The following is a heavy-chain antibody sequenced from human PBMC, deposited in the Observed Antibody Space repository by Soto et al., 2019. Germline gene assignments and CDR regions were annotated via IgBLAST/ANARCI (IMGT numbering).Heavy chain of an antibody. V-gene: IGHV4-59*01. CDR1: GGSISSYY. D-gene: IGHD3-22*01. CDR2: IYYSGST. CDR3: ARAGYYDSSYVDP. J-gene: IGHJ5*02. Sequence: SETLSLTCTVSGGSISSYYWRWIRQPPGKGLEWIGYIYYSGSTNYNPSLKSRVTISVDTSKNQFSLKLSSVTAADTAVYYCARAGYYDSSYVDPWGQGTLVTVSS.